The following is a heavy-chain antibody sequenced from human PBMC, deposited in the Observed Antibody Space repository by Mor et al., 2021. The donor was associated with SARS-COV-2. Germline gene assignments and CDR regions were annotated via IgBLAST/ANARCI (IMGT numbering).Heavy chain of an antibody. J-gene: IGHJ3*02. CDR3: ARIGPTALCGGDCYGSAFDI. D-gene: IGHD2-21*01. V-gene: IGHV4-34*01. Sequence: WIGEINHSGSTNYNPSLKSRVTISVDTSKNQFSLKLSSVTAADTAVYDCARIGPTALCGGDCYGSAFDIWG. CDR2: INHSGST.